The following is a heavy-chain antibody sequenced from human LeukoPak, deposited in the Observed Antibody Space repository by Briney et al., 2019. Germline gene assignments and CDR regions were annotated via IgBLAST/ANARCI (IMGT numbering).Heavy chain of an antibody. CDR3: VRRQWELQYFDL. Sequence: SETLSLTCTVCGGFINSYYWSWIRQPPGKGLEWIGYIYYSRTTEYNPSLKSRVTISADTSKNQFSLKLNSVTAADTAVYYCVRRQWELQYFDLWGRGTLVAVSS. CDR1: GGFINSYY. D-gene: IGHD1-26*01. V-gene: IGHV4-59*01. CDR2: IYYSRTT. J-gene: IGHJ2*01.